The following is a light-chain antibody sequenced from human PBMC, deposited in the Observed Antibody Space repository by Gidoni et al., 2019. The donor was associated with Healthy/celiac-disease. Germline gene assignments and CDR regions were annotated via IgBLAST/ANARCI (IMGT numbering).Light chain of an antibody. CDR1: QSISSY. CDR2: AAS. J-gene: IGKJ2*01. CDR3: QQSYRTPRT. V-gene: IGKV1-39*01. Sequence: DSQRTQSPSSLSASVGDRVTITCRASQSISSYLNWYQQQPGKAPKLLIYAASSLQSGVPSRFSGSGSGTDFTLTISSLQPEDFATYYCQQSYRTPRTFGQGTKLEIK.